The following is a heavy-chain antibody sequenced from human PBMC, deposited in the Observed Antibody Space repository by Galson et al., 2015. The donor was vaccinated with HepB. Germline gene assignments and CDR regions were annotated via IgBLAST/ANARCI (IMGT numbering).Heavy chain of an antibody. CDR1: GYSFTSYW. J-gene: IGHJ2*01. V-gene: IGHV5-51*03. CDR3: ARLPPRAAIEDNWYFDL. Sequence: QSGAEVKKPGESLKISCKGSGYSFTSYWIGWVRQMPGKGLEWMGIIYPDDSDRRYSPSFQGQVTISADRSISTAYLQWSSLKASDTAMYYCARLPPRAAIEDNWYFDLWGRGTLVTVSS. CDR2: IYPDDSDR. D-gene: IGHD5-12*01.